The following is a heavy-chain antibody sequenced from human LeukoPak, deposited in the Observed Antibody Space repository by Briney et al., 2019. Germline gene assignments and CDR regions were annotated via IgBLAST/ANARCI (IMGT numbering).Heavy chain of an antibody. J-gene: IGHJ6*02. CDR3: ARGLLGSSSLPPSGMDV. CDR2: INHSGST. V-gene: IGHV4-34*01. Sequence: SETLSLTCAVYGGSFSGYYWSWIRQPPGKGLEWIGEINHSGSTNCNPSLKSRVTISVDTSKNQFSLKLSSVTAADTAVYYCARGLLGSSSLPPSGMDVWGQGTTVTVSS. D-gene: IGHD6-13*01. CDR1: GGSFSGYY.